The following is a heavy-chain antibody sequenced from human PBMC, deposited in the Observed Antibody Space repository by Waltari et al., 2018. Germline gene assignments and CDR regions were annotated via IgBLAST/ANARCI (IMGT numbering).Heavy chain of an antibody. CDR2: IYYSGST. D-gene: IGHD7-27*01. Sequence: QLQLQESGPGLVKPSETLSLTCTVSGGSISSSSYYWGWIRQPPGKGLEWIGSIYYSGSTYYNPSLKSRVTISVDTSKNQFSLKLSSVTAADTAVYYCARRGGEPEPHYWGQGTLVTVSS. J-gene: IGHJ4*02. V-gene: IGHV4-39*01. CDR1: GGSISSSSYY. CDR3: ARRGGEPEPHY.